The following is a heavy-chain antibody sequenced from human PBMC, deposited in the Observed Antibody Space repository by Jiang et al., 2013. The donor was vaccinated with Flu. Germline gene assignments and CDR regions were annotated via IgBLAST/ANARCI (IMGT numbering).Heavy chain of an antibody. Sequence: VQLLESGGGLVQPGGSLRLSCAASGFTVSSNYMSWVRQAPGKGLEWVSVIYSGGSTYYADSVKGRFTISRDNSKNTLYLQMNSLRAEDTAVYYCAKGGSTYYFGSVKDWYFDLWGRGTLVTVSS. CDR1: GFTVSSNY. CDR2: IYSGGST. J-gene: IGHJ2*01. V-gene: IGHV3-66*01. CDR3: AKGGSTYYFGSVKDWYFDL. D-gene: IGHD3-10*01.